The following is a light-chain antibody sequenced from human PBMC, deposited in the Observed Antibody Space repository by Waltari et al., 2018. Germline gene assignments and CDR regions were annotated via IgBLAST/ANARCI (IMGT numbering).Light chain of an antibody. V-gene: IGKV1-5*03. CDR3: QEYDSLPST. Sequence: DIQMPQSPSTLPASVGDRVTLTCRASQYVKNNLAWFQQKPGKAPKFLIHKASRLESGVPSRFSGSGFGTEFILSISSLQPDDFATYYCQEYDSLPSTFGGGTKVEIK. CDR2: KAS. CDR1: QYVKNN. J-gene: IGKJ4*01.